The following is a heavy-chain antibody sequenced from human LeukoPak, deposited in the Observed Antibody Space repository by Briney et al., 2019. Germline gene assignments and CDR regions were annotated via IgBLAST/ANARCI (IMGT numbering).Heavy chain of an antibody. J-gene: IGHJ5*02. Sequence: GASVKVSCKASGYTFTSYDISWMRQAPGQGLEWMAWISPYNGNTNYAQKLQGRVTMTTDTSTSTAYMELRSLRSDDTAVYYCARDHWFDPWGQGTLVTVSS. V-gene: IGHV1-18*01. CDR3: ARDHWFDP. CDR1: GYTFTSYD. CDR2: ISPYNGNT.